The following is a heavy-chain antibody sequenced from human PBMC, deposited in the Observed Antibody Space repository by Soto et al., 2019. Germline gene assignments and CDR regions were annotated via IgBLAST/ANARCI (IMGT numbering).Heavy chain of an antibody. CDR3: ARDGDGYNY. V-gene: IGHV4-61*01. D-gene: IGHD5-12*01. CDR2: IYSSGST. CDR1: GGSVGSGSYY. J-gene: IGHJ4*02. Sequence: SETLSLTCTVSGGSVGSGSYYWSWIRQPPGKGLEWIGYIYSSGSTSYNPSLKSRVTISVDTSKNQFSLKLSSVTAADTAVYYCARDGDGYNYWGQGTLVTVS.